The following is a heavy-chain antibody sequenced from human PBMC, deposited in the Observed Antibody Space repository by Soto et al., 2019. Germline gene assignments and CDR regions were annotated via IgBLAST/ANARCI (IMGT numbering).Heavy chain of an antibody. J-gene: IGHJ5*02. CDR3: AKDRIAAAGTFMGWFDP. D-gene: IGHD6-13*01. CDR1: GFTFTNYA. Sequence: GGSLRLSCAASGFTFTNYAMTWVRQAPGKGLEWVSTIRGSGGSTYYADSVKGRFTISRDNSKNTLYLQLNSLRAEDTAVYYCAKDRIAAAGTFMGWFDPWGQGTLVTVSS. V-gene: IGHV3-23*01. CDR2: IRGSGGST.